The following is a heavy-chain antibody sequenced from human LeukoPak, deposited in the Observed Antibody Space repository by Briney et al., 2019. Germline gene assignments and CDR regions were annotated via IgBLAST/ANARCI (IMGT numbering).Heavy chain of an antibody. CDR3: ASYPSGDSNYDSRSFVT. CDR1: GYTFTSYY. J-gene: IGHJ4*02. Sequence: ASVKVSCKASGYTFTSYYMHWVRQAPGQGLEWMGIINPSGGSTSYAQKLQGRVTMTRDTSTSTVYMELSSLRSEDTAVYYCASYPSGDSNYDSRSFVTWGQGTLVTVSS. V-gene: IGHV1-46*01. D-gene: IGHD3-22*01. CDR2: INPSGGST.